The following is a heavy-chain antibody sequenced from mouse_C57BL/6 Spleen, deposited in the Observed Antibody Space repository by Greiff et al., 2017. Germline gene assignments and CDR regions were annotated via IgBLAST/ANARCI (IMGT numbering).Heavy chain of an antibody. CDR3: ARHGPDY. Sequence: EVQLQQSGPELVKPGASVKISCKASGYTFTDYYMNWVKQSHGKSLEWIGDINPNNGGTSYNQKFKGKATLTVDKSSSTAYMELRSLTSEDSAVYYCARHGPDYWGQGTTLTVSS. CDR1: GYTFTDYY. CDR2: INPNNGGT. J-gene: IGHJ2*01. V-gene: IGHV1-26*01. D-gene: IGHD1-2*01.